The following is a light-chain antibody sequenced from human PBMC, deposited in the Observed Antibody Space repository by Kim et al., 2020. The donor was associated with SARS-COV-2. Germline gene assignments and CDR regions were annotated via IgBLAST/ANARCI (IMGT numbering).Light chain of an antibody. CDR2: DVS. CDR1: SSDVGGYKY. V-gene: IGLV2-14*03. Sequence: LPASVSGSPGQSITISCTGTSSDVGGYKYVSWYRQHPGKAPKLMIYDVSNRPSGVSNRFSGSKSGNSASLTISGLQAEDEADYYCSSYTSSSTRVFGTGTKVTVL. CDR3: SSYTSSSTRV. J-gene: IGLJ1*01.